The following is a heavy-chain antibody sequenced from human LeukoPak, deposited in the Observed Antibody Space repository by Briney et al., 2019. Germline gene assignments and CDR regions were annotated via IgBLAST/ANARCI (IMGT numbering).Heavy chain of an antibody. CDR2: IKQDGSEK. V-gene: IGHV3-7*01. Sequence: PGGSLRLSCAASGFTFSSYWMSWVRQAPGKGLEWVANIKQDGSEKYYVDSVKGRFTISRDNAKNSLYLQMNSLRAEDTAVYYCARQGGYYYYYYYMDVWGKGTTVTVSS. CDR1: GFTFSSYW. CDR3: ARQGGYYYYYYYMDV. D-gene: IGHD2-15*01. J-gene: IGHJ6*03.